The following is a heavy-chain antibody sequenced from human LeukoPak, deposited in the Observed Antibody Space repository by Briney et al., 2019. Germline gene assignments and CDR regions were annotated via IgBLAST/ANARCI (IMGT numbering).Heavy chain of an antibody. CDR3: AREEVVAVAGPIFDY. Sequence: ASVKVSCKASGYTFTSYGISWVRQAPGQGLEWMGGIIPIFGTANYAQKFQGRVTITADESTSTAYMELSGLRSEDTAVYYCAREEVVAVAGPIFDYWGQGTLVTVSS. D-gene: IGHD6-19*01. CDR2: IIPIFGTA. CDR1: GYTFTSYG. J-gene: IGHJ4*02. V-gene: IGHV1-69*13.